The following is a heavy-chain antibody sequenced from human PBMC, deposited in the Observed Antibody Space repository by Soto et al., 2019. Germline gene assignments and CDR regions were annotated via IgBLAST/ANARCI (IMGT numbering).Heavy chain of an antibody. Sequence: QITLKESGPTLVKPTQTLTLTCTFSGFSLSTSGVGVGWIRQPPGKALEWLALIYWDDDKRYSPSLKSRLTXTXXPSKNQVVLTMTNLDPVDTATYCCARRHGAAGGGSWGQGTLVTVSS. J-gene: IGHJ5*02. CDR2: IYWDDDK. CDR1: GFSLSTSGVG. V-gene: IGHV2-5*02. D-gene: IGHD6-13*01. CDR3: ARRHGAAGGGS.